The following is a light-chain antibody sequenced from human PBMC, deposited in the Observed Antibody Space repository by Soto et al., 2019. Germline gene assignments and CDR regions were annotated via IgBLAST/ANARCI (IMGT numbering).Light chain of an antibody. CDR2: DAS. J-gene: IGKJ1*01. V-gene: IGKV3-11*01. Sequence: EIVLTQSPATLSLSPGERATLSCRASQSVSSYLSWYQQKPGQAPRLLIYDASNRATGIPARFSGSGSGTDFTLTISSLEPEDFAVYYCQSRTWTFGQGTKVEIK. CDR1: QSVSSY. CDR3: QSRTWT.